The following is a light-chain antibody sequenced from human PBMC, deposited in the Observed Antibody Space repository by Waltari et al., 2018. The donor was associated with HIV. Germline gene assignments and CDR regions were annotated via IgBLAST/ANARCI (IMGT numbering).Light chain of an antibody. CDR2: SNN. CDR1: SSNIGSNT. V-gene: IGLV1-44*01. Sequence: QSVLTQPPSASGAPGQRVPTSCSGSSSNIGSNTVHWYQQLPGTAPKLLIHSNNQRPSGVPDRFSGSRSGTSASLAISGLQSEDEADYYCAAWDDSLNGPSWVFGGGTKLTVL. J-gene: IGLJ3*02. CDR3: AAWDDSLNGPSWV.